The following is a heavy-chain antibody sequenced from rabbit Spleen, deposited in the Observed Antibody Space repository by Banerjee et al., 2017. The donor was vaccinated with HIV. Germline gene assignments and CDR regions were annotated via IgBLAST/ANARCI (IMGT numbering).Heavy chain of an antibody. CDR2: IYGGSHGNH. J-gene: IGHJ6*01. V-gene: IGHV1S45*01. D-gene: IGHD2-1*01. CDR3: LRDPYGDYGAIDL. Sequence: QEQLVESGGGLVKPQGSLTLTCKASGFSFSDRDVMCWVRQAPGKGLQWIACIYGGSHGNHYYANWAKGRFTITKTSSTVDLKMTSLTAADTATYFCLRDPYGDYGAIDLWGPGTLVTVS. CDR1: GFSFSDRDV.